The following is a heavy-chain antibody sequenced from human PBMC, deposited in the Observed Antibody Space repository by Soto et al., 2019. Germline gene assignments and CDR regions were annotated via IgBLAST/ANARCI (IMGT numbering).Heavy chain of an antibody. V-gene: IGHV1-3*01. CDR1: GYTFTSYA. J-gene: IGHJ6*02. CDR2: INAGNGNT. CDR3: AREKPRRYAARGYYYYYGMDV. D-gene: IGHD6-13*01. Sequence: QVQLVQSGAEVKKPGASVKVSCKASGYTFTSYAMHWVRQAPGQRLEWMGWINAGNGNTKYSQKFQGRVTITRDTSASTAYMELSSLRSEDTAVYYCAREKPRRYAARGYYYYYGMDVWGQGTTVTVSS.